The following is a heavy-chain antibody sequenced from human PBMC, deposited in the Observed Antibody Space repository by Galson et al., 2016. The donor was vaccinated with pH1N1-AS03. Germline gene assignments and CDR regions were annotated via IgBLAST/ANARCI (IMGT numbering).Heavy chain of an antibody. J-gene: IGHJ4*02. D-gene: IGHD6-6*01. V-gene: IGHV1-69*04. CDR2: IIPMLGRG. Sequence: SVKVSCKASGGTFSTNGFTWVRQAPGQGLEWMGRIIPMLGRGNYAQKFQGRVTIIADISTSTTYMELSNLTSEDTALYYCARERDSSSSSIFVYWGQGTQVTVSS. CDR1: GGTFSTNG. CDR3: ARERDSSSSSIFVY.